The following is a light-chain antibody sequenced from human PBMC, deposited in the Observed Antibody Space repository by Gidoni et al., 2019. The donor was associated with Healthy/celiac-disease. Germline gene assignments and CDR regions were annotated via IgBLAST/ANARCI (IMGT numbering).Light chain of an antibody. CDR2: GNS. CDR3: QSDDSSLSVV. V-gene: IGLV1-40*01. CDR1: SPNIGAGDD. J-gene: IGLJ2*01. Sequence: QSVLPQPPSVSGAPRPRVTISCTGSSPNIGAGDDVHWYQQLTGTAPKLLIYGNSKRPSGVHDRFAGSKSGTAASLAITGLQDEDEADYYCQSDDSSLSVVFGGGTKLTVL.